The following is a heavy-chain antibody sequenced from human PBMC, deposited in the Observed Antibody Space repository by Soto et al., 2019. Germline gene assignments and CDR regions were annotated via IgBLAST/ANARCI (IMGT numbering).Heavy chain of an antibody. V-gene: IGHV4-4*07. J-gene: IGHJ4*02. CDR1: GGSISSYY. Sequence: PSETLSLTCTVSGGSISSYYWTWIRQPSGKGLEWIGRIYTSGSTNYNPSLKSRVTMSVDTSKNQFSLKLSSVTAADTDVYYCARDLKFGPAGYWGQGSQVTVSS. CDR2: IYTSGST. D-gene: IGHD2-2*01. CDR3: ARDLKFGPAGY.